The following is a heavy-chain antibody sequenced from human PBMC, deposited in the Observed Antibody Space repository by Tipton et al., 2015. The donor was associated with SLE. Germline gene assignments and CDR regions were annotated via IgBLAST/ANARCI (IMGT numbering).Heavy chain of an antibody. CDR1: GFTLSSYG. CDR2: IQYDGSDN. J-gene: IGHJ4*02. D-gene: IGHD6-19*01. Sequence: SLRLSCAASGFTLSSYGMHWVRQAPGKGLEWVAFIQYDGSDNYHADSVKGRFTISRDNSKNTLYLQMNSLRAEDTAVYYCAKTHSSADLHSFDYWGQETLVTVSS. V-gene: IGHV3-30*02. CDR3: AKTHSSADLHSFDY.